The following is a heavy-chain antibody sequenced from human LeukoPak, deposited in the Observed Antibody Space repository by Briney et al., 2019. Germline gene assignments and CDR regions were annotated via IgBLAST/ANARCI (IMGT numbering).Heavy chain of an antibody. Sequence: MTSETLSLTCTVSGFSISGYYWSWIRQPPGKGLEWIGYIYSSGSTNYDPSLKSRVTMSVDTSKNQFSLKLGSVTAADTAVYYCARHRYSSSSSYFDYWGQGTLVTVSS. J-gene: IGHJ4*02. CDR2: IYSSGST. CDR3: ARHRYSSSSSYFDY. V-gene: IGHV4-59*08. D-gene: IGHD6-6*01. CDR1: GFSISGYY.